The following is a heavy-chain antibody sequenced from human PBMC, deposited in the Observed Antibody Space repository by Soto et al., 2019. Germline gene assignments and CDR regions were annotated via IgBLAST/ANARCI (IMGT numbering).Heavy chain of an antibody. J-gene: IGHJ5*02. CDR3: ARSSTYYDILTGYYPADLNWFDP. V-gene: IGHV4-39*01. CDR1: GGSISSSSYY. CDR2: IYYSGST. D-gene: IGHD3-9*01. Sequence: SETLSLTCTVSGGSISSSSYYWGWIRQPPGKGLEWIGSIYYSGSTYYNPSLKSRVTISVDTSKNQFSLKLSSVTAADTSVYYCARSSTYYDILTGYYPADLNWFDPWGQGTLVTVSS.